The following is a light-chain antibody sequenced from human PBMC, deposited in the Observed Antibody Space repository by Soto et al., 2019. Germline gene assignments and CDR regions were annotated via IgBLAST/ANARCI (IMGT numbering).Light chain of an antibody. CDR1: KNLLTY. Sequence: DIQLTQFPSTLSASVGGTVTITCRASKNLLTYLAWYQQKPGRAPKLLIHDASTLEAGVPSRFSGSVSGTEFSLTISSLQPEDFATYHCQQYTSDLYTFGQGTKLQ. CDR3: QQYTSDLYT. V-gene: IGKV1-5*01. J-gene: IGKJ2*01. CDR2: DAS.